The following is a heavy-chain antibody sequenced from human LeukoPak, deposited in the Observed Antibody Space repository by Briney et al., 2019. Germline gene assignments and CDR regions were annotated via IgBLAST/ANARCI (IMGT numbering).Heavy chain of an antibody. D-gene: IGHD5-18*01. J-gene: IGHJ4*02. Sequence: SETLSLTCTVSGGSISSGDYYWSWIRQPPGKGLEWIGYIYYSGSTYYNPSLKSRVTISVDTSKNQFSLKLSSVTAADTAVYYCARVNTATLPFDYWGQGTLATVSS. CDR1: GGSISSGDYY. CDR3: ARVNTATLPFDY. V-gene: IGHV4-30-4*08. CDR2: IYYSGST.